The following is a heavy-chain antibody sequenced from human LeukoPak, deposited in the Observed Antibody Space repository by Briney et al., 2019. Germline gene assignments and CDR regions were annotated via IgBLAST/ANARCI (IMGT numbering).Heavy chain of an antibody. CDR1: GFTFSSYA. V-gene: IGHV3-23*01. CDR3: AAEVPAAITYGMDV. D-gene: IGHD2-2*01. J-gene: IGHJ6*02. CDR2: ISGSGGST. Sequence: GGSLRLSCATSGFTFSSYAMSWVRQAPGKGLEWVSAISGSGGSTYYADSVKGRFTISRDNSKNTLYLQMNSLRAEDTAVYYCAAEVPAAITYGMDVWGQGTTVTVSS.